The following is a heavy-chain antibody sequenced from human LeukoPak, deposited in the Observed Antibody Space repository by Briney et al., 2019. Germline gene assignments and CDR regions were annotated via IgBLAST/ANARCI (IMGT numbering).Heavy chain of an antibody. D-gene: IGHD3-22*01. Sequence: SETLSLTCAVSGDSISSSNWWNWVRQPPGKGLEWIGETHHSGSTHYNPSLKSGVTISVDKSKNQFSLKLNSVTAADTAVYYCARASYYYASSGYYGDAFHIWGQGTIVTVSS. J-gene: IGHJ3*02. CDR1: GDSISSSNW. V-gene: IGHV4-4*02. CDR3: ARASYYYASSGYYGDAFHI. CDR2: THHSGST.